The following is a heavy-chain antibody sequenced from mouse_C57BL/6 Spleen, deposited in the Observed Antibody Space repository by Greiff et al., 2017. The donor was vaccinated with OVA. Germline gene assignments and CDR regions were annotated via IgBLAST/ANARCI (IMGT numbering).Heavy chain of an antibody. V-gene: IGHV1-82*01. Sequence: QVQLQQSGPELVKPGASVKISCKASGYAFSSSWMNWVKQRPGKGLEWIGRIYPGDGDTNYNGKFKGKATLTADKSSSTAYMQLSSLTSEDSAVYFCASGITTVVADYWGQGTTLTVSS. CDR3: ASGITTVVADY. CDR1: GYAFSSSW. CDR2: IYPGDGDT. J-gene: IGHJ2*01. D-gene: IGHD1-1*01.